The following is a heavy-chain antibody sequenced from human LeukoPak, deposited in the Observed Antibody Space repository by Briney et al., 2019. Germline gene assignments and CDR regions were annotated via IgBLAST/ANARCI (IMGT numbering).Heavy chain of an antibody. CDR1: GGSFSGYY. D-gene: IGHD3-10*01. J-gene: IGHJ5*02. CDR3: ASRYYGSGINWFDP. Sequence: PSETLSLTCAVYGGSFSGYYWSWIRQPPGKGLEWIGEINHSGSTNYDPSLKSRVTISVNTSKNQFSLKLSSVTAADTAVYYCASRYYGSGINWFDPWGQGTLVTVSS. V-gene: IGHV4-34*01. CDR2: INHSGST.